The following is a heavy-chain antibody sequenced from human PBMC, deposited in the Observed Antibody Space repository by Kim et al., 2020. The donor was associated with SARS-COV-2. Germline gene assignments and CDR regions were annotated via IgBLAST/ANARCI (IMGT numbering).Heavy chain of an antibody. Sequence: GGSLRLSCAASGFTFSSYSMNWVRQAPGKGLEWVSSISSSSSYIYYADSVKGRFTISRDNAKNSLYLQMNSLRAEDTAVYYCAREAVAGTRRGTNWFDPWGQGTLVTVSS. V-gene: IGHV3-21*01. CDR2: ISSSSSYI. J-gene: IGHJ5*02. D-gene: IGHD6-19*01. CDR1: GFTFSSYS. CDR3: AREAVAGTRRGTNWFDP.